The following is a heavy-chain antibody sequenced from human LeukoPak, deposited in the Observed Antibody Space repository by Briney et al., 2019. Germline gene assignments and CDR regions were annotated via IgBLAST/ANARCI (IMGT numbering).Heavy chain of an antibody. CDR3: ARDLVYYDSLDAFDI. D-gene: IGHD3-22*01. CDR2: ISSSSSYI. CDR1: GFTFSNSA. V-gene: IGHV3-21*01. Sequence: GGSLRLSCAASGFTFSNSAMNWVRQAPGKGLEWVSSISSSSSYIYYADSVKGRFTISRDNAKNSLYLQMNSLRAEDTAVYYCARDLVYYDSLDAFDIWGQGTMVTVSS. J-gene: IGHJ3*02.